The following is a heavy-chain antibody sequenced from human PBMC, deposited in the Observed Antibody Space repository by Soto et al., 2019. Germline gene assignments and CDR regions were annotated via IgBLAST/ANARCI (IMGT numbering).Heavy chain of an antibody. Sequence: PSETLSLTCTVSGGSISSYYWSWIRQPPGKGLEWIGYIYYSGSTNYNPSLKSRVTISVDTSKNQFSLKLSSVTAADTAVYYCARDASPLYNWTYYYYYYMDVWGKGTTVTVSS. J-gene: IGHJ6*03. CDR2: IYYSGST. D-gene: IGHD1-20*01. CDR3: ARDASPLYNWTYYYYYYMDV. V-gene: IGHV4-59*01. CDR1: GGSISSYY.